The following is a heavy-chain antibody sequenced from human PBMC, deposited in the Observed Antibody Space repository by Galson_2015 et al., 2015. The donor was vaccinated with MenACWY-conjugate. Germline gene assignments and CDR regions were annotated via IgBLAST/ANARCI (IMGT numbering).Heavy chain of an antibody. J-gene: IGHJ1*01. CDR3: ARIRYVPGTRHAEYFQH. CDR2: IGWDDDK. Sequence: PALVKPTQTLTLTCTFSGFSLSTSGMCVSWIRQSPGKALEWLARIGWDDDKYYSTSLKTRLTISKDTFKNQVVLTMTNMDPVDTATYYCARIRYVPGTRHAEYFQHWGQGTLVTVSS. V-gene: IGHV2-70*11. CDR1: GFSLSTSGMC. D-gene: IGHD1-1*01.